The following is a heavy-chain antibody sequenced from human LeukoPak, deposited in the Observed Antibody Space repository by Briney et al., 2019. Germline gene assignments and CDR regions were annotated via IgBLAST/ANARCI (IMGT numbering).Heavy chain of an antibody. V-gene: IGHV3-33*01. CDR3: ARGLAVTSGFDY. D-gene: IGHD4-17*01. CDR2: IWYDGSNK. J-gene: IGHJ4*02. Sequence: PGGSLRLSCAASGFTFSSYGMHWVRQAPGKWLEWVAVIWYDGSNKYYADSVKGRFSISRDNSKNTLYLQMNSLRAEDTAVYYCARGLAVTSGFDYWGQGTLVTVSS. CDR1: GFTFSSYG.